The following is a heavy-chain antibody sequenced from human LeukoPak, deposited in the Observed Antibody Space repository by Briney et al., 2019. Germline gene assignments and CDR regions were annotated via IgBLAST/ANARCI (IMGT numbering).Heavy chain of an antibody. J-gene: IGHJ3*02. CDR2: MNPKSGNT. V-gene: IGHV1-8*03. Sequence: GASVKVSCKASGYTFTSYDINWVRQATGQGLEWMGWMNPKSGNTGYAQKFQGRVTITRNNSISTAYMELSSLRSEDTAVYYCARGVVVNAFDIWGQGTMVTVSS. D-gene: IGHD3-22*01. CDR1: GYTFTSYD. CDR3: ARGVVVNAFDI.